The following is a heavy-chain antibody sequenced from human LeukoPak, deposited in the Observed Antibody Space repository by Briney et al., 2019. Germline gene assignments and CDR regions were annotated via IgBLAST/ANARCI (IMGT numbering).Heavy chain of an antibody. J-gene: IGHJ3*02. CDR1: GFTFNSYA. Sequence: PGGSLRLSCAASGFTFNSYAMSWVRQAPGKGLEWVSVIYSGGSTYYADSVKGRFTISRDNSKNTLYLQMNSLRAEDTAVYYCARDGWLGDAFDIWGQGTMVTVSS. CDR2: IYSGGST. D-gene: IGHD6-19*01. CDR3: ARDGWLGDAFDI. V-gene: IGHV3-66*01.